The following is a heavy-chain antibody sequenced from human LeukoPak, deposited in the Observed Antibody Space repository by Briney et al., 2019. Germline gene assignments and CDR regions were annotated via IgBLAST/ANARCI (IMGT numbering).Heavy chain of an antibody. CDR3: ARVIAYCGGDCDNDY. CDR1: GFTFSSYG. D-gene: IGHD2-21*02. CDR2: IRYDGSNK. Sequence: PGGSLRLSCAASGFTFSSYGMHWVRQAPGKGLEWVAFIRYDGSNKYYADSVKGRFTISRDNSKNTLYLQMNSLRAEDTAVYYCARVIAYCGGDCDNDYWGQGTLVTVSS. V-gene: IGHV3-30*02. J-gene: IGHJ4*02.